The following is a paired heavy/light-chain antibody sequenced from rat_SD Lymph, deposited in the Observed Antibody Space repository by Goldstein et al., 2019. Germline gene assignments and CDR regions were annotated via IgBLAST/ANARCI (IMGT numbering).Light chain of an antibody. J-gene: IGKJ1*01. CDR2: YAS. Sequence: DIVMTQSPFSLAVSEGEMVTINCKSSQSLLSSGNQKNYLAWYQQKPGQSPKLLIYYASTRQSGVPDRFIGSGSGTDFTLTISDVQAEDLADYYCLQHYSYPWTFGGGTKLELK. CDR1: QSLLSSGNQKNY. V-gene: IGKV8S9*01. CDR3: LQHYSYPWT.
Heavy chain of an antibody. CDR2: ISSSSSYI. Sequence: EVQLVESGGGLVQPGRSLKLSCLASGFTFSNYGMNWIRQAPGKGLEWVASISSSSSYIYYADTVKGRFTISRDNAKNTLYLQMTSLRSEDTALYYCARRVVMDAWGQGASVTVSS. CDR1: GFTFSNYG. V-gene: IGHV5-34*01. D-gene: IGHD1-4*01. J-gene: IGHJ4*01. CDR3: ARRVVMDA.